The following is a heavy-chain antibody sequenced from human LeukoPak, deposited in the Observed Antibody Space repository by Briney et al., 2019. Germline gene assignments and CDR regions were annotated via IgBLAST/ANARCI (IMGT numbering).Heavy chain of an antibody. V-gene: IGHV1-3*02. CDR1: GYTFTSYA. CDR3: ARDLYGDGSFDI. Sequence: GATVKVSCKASGYTFTSYAMHWVRQAPGQRLEWMGWSNAGNGNTKYSQEFQGRVTITRDISASTAYMELSSLRSEDMAVYYCARDLYGDGSFDIWGQGTMVTVSS. D-gene: IGHD4-17*01. J-gene: IGHJ3*02. CDR2: SNAGNGNT.